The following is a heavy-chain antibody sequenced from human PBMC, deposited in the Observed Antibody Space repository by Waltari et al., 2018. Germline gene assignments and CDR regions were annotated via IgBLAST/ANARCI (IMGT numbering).Heavy chain of an antibody. V-gene: IGHV3-7*01. CDR2: IKQDGSEK. D-gene: IGHD6-19*01. Sequence: EVQLVESGGGLVQPGGSLRLSCAAPGFPFSGYWMSWVRQAPGKGLEWVANIKQDGSEKYYVDSVKGRFTISRDNAKNSLYLQMNSLRAEDTAVYYCASEPLSSGWYGYWGQGTLVTVSS. CDR3: ASEPLSSGWYGY. CDR1: GFPFSGYW. J-gene: IGHJ4*02.